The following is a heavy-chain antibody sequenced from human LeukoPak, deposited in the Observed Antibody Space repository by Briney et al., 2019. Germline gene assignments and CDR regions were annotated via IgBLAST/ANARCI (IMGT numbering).Heavy chain of an antibody. D-gene: IGHD6-6*01. J-gene: IGHJ4*02. V-gene: IGHV3-74*01. CDR3: ARGYGSSRGWY. Sequence: GGSLRLPCAASGFTFSSYWMHWVRQAPGKGLVWVSRINSDGSSTSYADSVKGRFTISRDNAKNTLYLQMNSLRAEDTAVYYCARGYGSSRGWYWGQGTLVTVSS. CDR1: GFTFSSYW. CDR2: INSDGSST.